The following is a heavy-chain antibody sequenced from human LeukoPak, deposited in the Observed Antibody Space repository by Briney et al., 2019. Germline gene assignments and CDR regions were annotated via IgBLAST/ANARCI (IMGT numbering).Heavy chain of an antibody. J-gene: IGHJ4*02. Sequence: GGSLTLSCAASGFTISSYAMSWVRQAPGQGLEWVSRISGSGGSTYYADSVKGRFTISRDNAKNSLFLQMNGLRDEDTALYYCARERVIAAAGDGFDSWGQGTLVTVSS. CDR1: GFTISSYA. V-gene: IGHV3-23*01. CDR3: ARERVIAAAGDGFDS. CDR2: ISGSGGST. D-gene: IGHD2-21*01.